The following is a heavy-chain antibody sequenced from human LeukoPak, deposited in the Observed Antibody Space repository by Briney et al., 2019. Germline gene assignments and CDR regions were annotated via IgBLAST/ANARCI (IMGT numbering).Heavy chain of an antibody. CDR1: GGSISSSGYY. V-gene: IGHV4-31*03. J-gene: IGHJ4*02. D-gene: IGHD3-22*01. Sequence: SETLFLTCTVSGGSISSSGYYWSWLRQHPGKGLEWIGYVYYSGTTYYNPSLKSRVTISVDTSKNQFSLKLFPVTAADTAVYYCAREDYYDSSGYLDYWGQGTLVTVSS. CDR3: AREDYYDSSGYLDY. CDR2: VYYSGTT.